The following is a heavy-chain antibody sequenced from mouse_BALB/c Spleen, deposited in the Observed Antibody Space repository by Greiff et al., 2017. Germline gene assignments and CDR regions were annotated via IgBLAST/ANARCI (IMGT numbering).Heavy chain of an antibody. V-gene: IGHV3-2*02. Sequence: VQLKQSGPGLVKPSQSLSLTCTVTGYSITSDYAWNWIRQFPGNQLEWMGYISYSGSTSYNPSLKSRISITRDTSKNQFFLQLNSVTTEDTATYYCARNWESYFDYWGQGTTLTVSS. CDR3: ARNWESYFDY. J-gene: IGHJ2*01. D-gene: IGHD4-1*01. CDR1: GYSITSDYA. CDR2: ISYSGST.